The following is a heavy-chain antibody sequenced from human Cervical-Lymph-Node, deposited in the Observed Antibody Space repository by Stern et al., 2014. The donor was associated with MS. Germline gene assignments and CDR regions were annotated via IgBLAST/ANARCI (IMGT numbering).Heavy chain of an antibody. V-gene: IGHV3-53*04. CDR2: IYSGGST. D-gene: IGHD5-18*01. CDR1: GFTVSSNY. CDR3: ARGTIGIQLWHNFDY. J-gene: IGHJ4*02. Sequence: EVQLVESGGGLVQPGGSLRLSCAASGFTVSSNYMSWVRQAPGKGLEWVSVIYSGGSTYYADSVKGRFTISRHNSKNTLYLQMNSLRAEDKAVYYCARGTIGIQLWHNFDYWGQGTLVTVSS.